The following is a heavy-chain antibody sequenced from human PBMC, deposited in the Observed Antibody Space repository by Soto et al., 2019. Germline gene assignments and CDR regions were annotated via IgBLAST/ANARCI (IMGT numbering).Heavy chain of an antibody. Sequence: GGSLRLSCAASGFSFSSFAMSWVRQAPGKGLEWVSAISGSGGSTDYADSVKGRFTISRDNSKNTVYLQMNNLRVEDTAEYYCAKAMGLVGANRVDYWGQGTLVTVSS. CDR1: GFSFSSFA. D-gene: IGHD1-26*01. CDR2: ISGSGGST. V-gene: IGHV3-23*01. J-gene: IGHJ4*02. CDR3: AKAMGLVGANRVDY.